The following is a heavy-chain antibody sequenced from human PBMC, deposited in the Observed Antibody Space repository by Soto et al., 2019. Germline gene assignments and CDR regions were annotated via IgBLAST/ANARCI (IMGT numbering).Heavy chain of an antibody. D-gene: IGHD5-12*01. V-gene: IGHV1-2*04. J-gene: IGHJ6*03. Sequence: QVQLVQSGAEVKKPGASVTVSCRSSGDTFTDYYMHWVRQAPGQGLEWMGWINPNSGVTKYAQKCQGSVPTARDTSIRTVYMQLSRLRSDDTALYYCARESGGATATLDYYYFYMDVWGTGTTVTVSS. CDR1: GDTFTDYY. CDR2: INPNSGVT. CDR3: ARESGGATATLDYYYFYMDV.